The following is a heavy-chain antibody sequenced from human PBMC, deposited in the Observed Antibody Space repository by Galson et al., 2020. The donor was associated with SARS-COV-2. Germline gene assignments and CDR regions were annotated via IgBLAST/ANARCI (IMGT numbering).Heavy chain of an antibody. CDR1: GGTVSNNV. V-gene: IGHV1-69*13. CDR2: IIPLFGAT. D-gene: IGHD2-2*01. Sequence: SVKVSCKASGGTVSNNVISWGRQAPGQGLEWMGGIIPLFGATNYAEKFQGRVTITADESTSTTYMGMSSLRSEDTAVYYCARVGRSCSSIRCNHYFDNWGQGTLVTVSS. CDR3: ARVGRSCSSIRCNHYFDN. J-gene: IGHJ4*02.